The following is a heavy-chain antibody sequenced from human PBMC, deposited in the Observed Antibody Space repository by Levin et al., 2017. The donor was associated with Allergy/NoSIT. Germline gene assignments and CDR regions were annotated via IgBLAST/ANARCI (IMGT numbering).Heavy chain of an antibody. CDR2: INHSGST. CDR1: GGSFSGYY. V-gene: IGHV4-34*01. CDR3: ARGDSYGSFDY. J-gene: IGHJ4*02. D-gene: IGHD5-18*01. Sequence: GSLRLSCAVYGGSFSGYYWSWIRQPPGKGLEWIGEINHSGSTNYNPSLKSRVTISVDTSKNQFSLKLSSVTAADTAVYYCARGDSYGSFDYWGQGTLVTVSS.